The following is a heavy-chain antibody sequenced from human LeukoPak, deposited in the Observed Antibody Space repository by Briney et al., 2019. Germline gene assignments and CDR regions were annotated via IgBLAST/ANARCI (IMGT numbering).Heavy chain of an antibody. CDR3: ARDIVVVTATPYY. CDR1: GFTFSSYV. V-gene: IGHV3-48*04. J-gene: IGHJ4*02. D-gene: IGHD2-21*02. Sequence: GGSLRLSCAASGFTFSSYVMNWVRQAPGKGLEWVSTISGSGSTIYYADSVKGRFTISRDNAKNSLYLQMNSLRAEDTAVYYFARDIVVVTATPYYWGQGTLVTVSS. CDR2: ISGSGSTI.